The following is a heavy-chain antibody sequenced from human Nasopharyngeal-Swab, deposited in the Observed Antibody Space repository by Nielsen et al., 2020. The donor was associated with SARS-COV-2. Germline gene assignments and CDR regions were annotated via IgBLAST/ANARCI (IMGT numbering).Heavy chain of an antibody. CDR1: GFTFRDYW. D-gene: IGHD3-10*01. Sequence: GESLKISCAVSGFTFRDYWMHWVRQAPGKGLVWVSRINGDGNTINYADSVKGRFTISRDNAQNTLYLQMNSLRDEDTAVYYCVRFVGGSGTYVLSYWGQGTPVTVSS. V-gene: IGHV3-74*01. CDR3: VRFVGGSGTYVLSY. CDR2: INGDGNTI. J-gene: IGHJ4*02.